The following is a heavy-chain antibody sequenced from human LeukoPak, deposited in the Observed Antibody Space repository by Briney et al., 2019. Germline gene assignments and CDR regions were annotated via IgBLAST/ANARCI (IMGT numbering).Heavy chain of an antibody. Sequence: GGSLRLSCAASGFTFSTYEMNWVRQAPGKGLECVSYISRSGSTIYYADSLKGRFTISRDNGKNSLYLQMNSQRVEDTDVYYCARRGLYFDYWGQGTLVTVSS. J-gene: IGHJ4*02. V-gene: IGHV3-48*03. CDR2: ISRSGSTI. CDR3: ARRGLYFDY. D-gene: IGHD3-10*01. CDR1: GFTFSTYE.